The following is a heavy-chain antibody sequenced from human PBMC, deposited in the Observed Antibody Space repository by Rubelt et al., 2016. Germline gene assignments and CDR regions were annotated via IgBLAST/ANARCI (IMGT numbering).Heavy chain of an antibody. CDR2: ISWDGGST. D-gene: IGHD6-19*01. CDR3: AKDRSSGTLYYYYGMDV. CDR1: GFTFSGYA. Sequence: EVQLLESGGGLVQPGGSLRLSCAASGFTFSGYALSWVRQAPGKGLEWVSLISWDGGSTYYADSVKGRFTISRDNSKNSLYLQMNSRRTEDTAVYDCAKDRSSGTLYYYYGMDVWGQGTTVTVSS. V-gene: IGHV3-43*02. J-gene: IGHJ6*02.